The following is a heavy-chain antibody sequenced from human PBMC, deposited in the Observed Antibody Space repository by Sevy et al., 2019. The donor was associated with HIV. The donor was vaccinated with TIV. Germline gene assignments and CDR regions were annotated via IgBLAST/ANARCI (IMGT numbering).Heavy chain of an antibody. Sequence: SETLSLTCAVYGGSFSGYYWSWIRQPPGKGLEWIGEINHSGSTNYNPSLKSRVTISVDTSKNQFSLMLSYVTAADTAVYYCARGGSITIFGVVPDAFDIWGQGTMVTVSS. CDR3: ARGGSITIFGVVPDAFDI. J-gene: IGHJ3*02. CDR2: INHSGST. CDR1: GGSFSGYY. V-gene: IGHV4-34*01. D-gene: IGHD3-3*01.